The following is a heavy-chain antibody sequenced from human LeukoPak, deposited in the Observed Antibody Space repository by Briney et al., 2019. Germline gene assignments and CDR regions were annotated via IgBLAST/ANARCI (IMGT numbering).Heavy chain of an antibody. J-gene: IGHJ5*02. CDR1: GGSFSGYY. D-gene: IGHD6-19*01. CDR3: ARSQARLGWFDP. Sequence: KPSETLSLTCAVYGGSFSGYYWSWIRQPPGKGLEWIGEINHSGSTNYNPSLKSRVTILVDTSKNQFSLKLTSVTAADTAVYYCARSQARLGWFDPWGQGALVTVSS. V-gene: IGHV4-34*01. CDR2: INHSGST.